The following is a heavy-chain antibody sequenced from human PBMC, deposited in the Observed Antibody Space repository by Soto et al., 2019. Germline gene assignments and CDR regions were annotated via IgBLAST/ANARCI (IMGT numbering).Heavy chain of an antibody. J-gene: IGHJ5*02. V-gene: IGHV3-21*01. D-gene: IGHD6-13*01. CDR3: ARGQYSSRSGTNWFDP. CDR2: ISSSSSYI. CDR1: GFTFSSYS. Sequence: GGSLRLSCAASGFTFSSYSMNWVRQAPGKGLEWVSSISSSSSYIYYADSVKGRFTISRDNAKNSLYLQMNSLRAEDTAVYYCARGQYSSRSGTNWFDPWGQGTLVTVSS.